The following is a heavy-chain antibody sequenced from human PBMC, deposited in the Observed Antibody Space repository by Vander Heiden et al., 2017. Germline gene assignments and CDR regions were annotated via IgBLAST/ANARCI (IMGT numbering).Heavy chain of an antibody. Sequence: EVQLLESGGGLVQSGGSLRLYWAASGFIFYNYAMSWVRQAPGKGVEWLASISGSGGATYYADSVRGRFTFSRDNSKNTLYLQLNSLRAEDTGVYYCAKYHFSGSYYDYDYWGQGSLVTVSS. V-gene: IGHV3-23*01. D-gene: IGHD3-10*01. CDR2: ISGSGGAT. J-gene: IGHJ4*02. CDR1: GFIFYNYA. CDR3: AKYHFSGSYYDYDY.